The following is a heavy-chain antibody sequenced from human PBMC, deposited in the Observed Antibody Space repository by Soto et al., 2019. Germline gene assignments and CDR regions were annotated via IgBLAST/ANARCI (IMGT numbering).Heavy chain of an antibody. Sequence: SVTRPLTWTVSAGTISGGGYCWSWIGHPPGKGLGWIGDMDDTGSSYYNPTLKSRVIISVDRSKNLCSLKLSSVAAADTAVYYSARADDYSSRLSYCGQGNLVTVAS. J-gene: IGHJ4*02. CDR2: MDDTGSS. D-gene: IGHD4-4*01. V-gene: IGHV4-30-4*02. CDR3: ARADDYSSRLSY. CDR1: AGTISGGGYC.